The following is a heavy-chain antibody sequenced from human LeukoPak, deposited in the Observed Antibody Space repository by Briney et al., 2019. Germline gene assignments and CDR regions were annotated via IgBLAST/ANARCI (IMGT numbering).Heavy chain of an antibody. V-gene: IGHV3-23*01. Sequence: TGGCLRLSCVVSGFTFSSYGVSWVRQAPGGWLEWVSTISGLGDTTYYADSVKGRFTISRDNSRTTLYLKMNSLRGEDTAAYYCAKVAIRGDILTDYFALDYWGQGTLVTVSS. CDR1: GFTFSSYG. D-gene: IGHD3-9*01. J-gene: IGHJ4*02. CDR2: ISGLGDTT. CDR3: AKVAIRGDILTDYFALDY.